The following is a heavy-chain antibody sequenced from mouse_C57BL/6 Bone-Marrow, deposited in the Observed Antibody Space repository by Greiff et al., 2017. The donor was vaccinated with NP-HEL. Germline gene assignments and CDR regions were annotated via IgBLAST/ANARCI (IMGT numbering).Heavy chain of an antibody. D-gene: IGHD1-1*01. J-gene: IGHJ2*01. CDR1: GYTFTNYW. Sequence: VQLQQSGAELVRPGTSVKMSCKASGYTFTNYWIGWAKQRPGHGLEWIGDIYPGGGYTNYNEKFKGKATLTADKYSSTAYMQFSSLTSEDSAIYYCARSILLRFDYWGQGTTLTVSS. CDR3: ARSILLRFDY. CDR2: IYPGGGYT. V-gene: IGHV1-63*01.